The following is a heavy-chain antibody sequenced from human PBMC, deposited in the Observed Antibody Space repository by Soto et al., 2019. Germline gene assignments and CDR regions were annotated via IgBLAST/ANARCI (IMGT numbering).Heavy chain of an antibody. CDR2: IKSKTDGGTT. V-gene: IGHV3-15*01. D-gene: IGHD4-4*01. CDR3: TTDLARYSNFDY. CDR1: GFTFSNAW. J-gene: IGHJ4*02. Sequence: GGSLRLSCAASGFTFSNAWMSWVRQAPGKGLEWVGRIKSKTDGGTTDYAAPVKGRFTISRDDSKNTLYLQMNSLKTEDTAVYYCTTDLARYSNFDYWGQGTLVTVSS.